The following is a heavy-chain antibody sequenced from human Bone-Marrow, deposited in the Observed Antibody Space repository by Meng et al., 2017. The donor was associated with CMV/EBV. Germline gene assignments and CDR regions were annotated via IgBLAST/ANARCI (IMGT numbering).Heavy chain of an antibody. CDR1: VSIGSSSYY. CDR2: IYYSGST. D-gene: IGHD2-2*01. CDR3: APLPIVVVPAATPTP. Sequence: VSIGSSSYYWGWIRQPPGKGLEGIGSIYYSGSTYYNPSLKSRVTISVDTSKNQFSLKLSSVTAADTAVYYCAPLPIVVVPAATPTPWGQGTLVTVSS. J-gene: IGHJ5*02. V-gene: IGHV4-39*01.